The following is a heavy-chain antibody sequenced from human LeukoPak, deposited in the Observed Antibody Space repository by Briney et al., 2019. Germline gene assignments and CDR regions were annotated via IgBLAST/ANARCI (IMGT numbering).Heavy chain of an antibody. J-gene: IGHJ3*02. Sequence: GGSLRLSCTVSGFTVSSNSMSWVRQAPGKGLEWVSAISGSGGSTYYADSVKGRFTISRDNSKNTLYLQMNSLRAEDTAVYYCAKFNGGAFDIWGQGTMVTVSS. CDR1: GFTVSSNS. CDR2: ISGSGGST. V-gene: IGHV3-23*01. D-gene: IGHD2-8*01. CDR3: AKFNGGAFDI.